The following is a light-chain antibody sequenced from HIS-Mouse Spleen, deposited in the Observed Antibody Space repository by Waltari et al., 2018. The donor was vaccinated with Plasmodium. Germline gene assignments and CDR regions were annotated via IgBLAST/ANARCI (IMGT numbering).Light chain of an antibody. V-gene: IGKV1D-8*02. Sequence: AIWMIQSPSLLSASAGDRVTFSCRMSQGISSYFAWYQQKPGKAHELLIYAASTLQSGVPSRFSGSGSGTDFTLTISCLQSEDFATYYCQQYYSFPWTFGQGTKVEIK. CDR1: QGISSY. J-gene: IGKJ1*01. CDR3: QQYYSFPWT. CDR2: AAS.